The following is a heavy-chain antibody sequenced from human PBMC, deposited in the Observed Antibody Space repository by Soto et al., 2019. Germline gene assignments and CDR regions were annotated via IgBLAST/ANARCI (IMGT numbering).Heavy chain of an antibody. D-gene: IGHD3-9*01. Sequence: LRLSCAASGFTFSSYGMHWVRQAPGKGLEWVAVISYDGSNKYYADSVKGRFTISRDNSKNTLYLQMNSLRAEDTAVYYCAKDGYDILTGYDAEYFDYWGQGTLVTVSS. V-gene: IGHV3-30*18. CDR1: GFTFSSYG. CDR3: AKDGYDILTGYDAEYFDY. J-gene: IGHJ4*02. CDR2: ISYDGSNK.